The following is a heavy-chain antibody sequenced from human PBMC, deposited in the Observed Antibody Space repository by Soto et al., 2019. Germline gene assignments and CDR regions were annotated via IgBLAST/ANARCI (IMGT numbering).Heavy chain of an antibody. V-gene: IGHV3-23*01. J-gene: IGHJ6*03. CDR1: GFTFSSYA. CDR2: ISGSGGST. D-gene: IGHD4-17*01. CDR3: AKDRASYGDYVGAYYYYMDV. Sequence: GGSLRLSCAASGFTFSSYAMSWVRQAPGKGLEWVSAISGSGGSTNYADSVKGRFTISRDNSKNTLYLQMNSLRAEDTAVYYCAKDRASYGDYVGAYYYYMDVWGKGTTVTVSS.